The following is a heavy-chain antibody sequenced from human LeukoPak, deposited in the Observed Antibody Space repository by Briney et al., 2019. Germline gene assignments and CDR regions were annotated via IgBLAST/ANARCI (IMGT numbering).Heavy chain of an antibody. V-gene: IGHV1-69*13. D-gene: IGHD3-10*02. CDR3: ARGSMFRSYYYGMDV. J-gene: IGHJ6*02. CDR2: IIPIFGTA. Sequence: ASVKVSCKASGGTFSSYAISWVRQAPGQGLEWMGGIIPIFGTANYAQKFQGRVTITADESTSTAYMELSSLRSEDTAVYYCARGSMFRSYYYGMDVWGQGTTVTVSS. CDR1: GGTFSSYA.